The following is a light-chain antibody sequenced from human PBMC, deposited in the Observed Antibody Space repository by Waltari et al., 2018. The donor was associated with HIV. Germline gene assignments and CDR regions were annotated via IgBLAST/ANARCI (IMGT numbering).Light chain of an antibody. J-gene: IGLJ2*01. CDR3: QTWDTSTAV. V-gene: IGLV3-1*01. Sequence: SYELTQPPSVSVSPGQTASITCSGDKLGNKSACWYQQRPGQSPVLVSYENKKRPSWIPARFSGSNSGNAATLTISGTQAMDEADYYCQTWDTSTAVFGGGTKLTVL. CDR2: ENK. CDR1: KLGNKS.